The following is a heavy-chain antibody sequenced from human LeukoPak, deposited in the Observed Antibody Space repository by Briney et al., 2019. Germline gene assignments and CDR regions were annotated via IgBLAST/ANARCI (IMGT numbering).Heavy chain of an antibody. CDR1: GGSISSYY. J-gene: IGHJ4*02. D-gene: IGHD5-12*01. V-gene: IGHV4-59*08. CDR3: VRGYDYDY. CDR2: IYYSGST. Sequence: SETLSLTCTVSGGSISSYYWSWIRQPPGKGLEWIGYIYYSGSTNYNPSLKSRVTISVDTSKNQFSLKLSSVTAADTAVYYCVRGYDYDYWGQGTLVTVSS.